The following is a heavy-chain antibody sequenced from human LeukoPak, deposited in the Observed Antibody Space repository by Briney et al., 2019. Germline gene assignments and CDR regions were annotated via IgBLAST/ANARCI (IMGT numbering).Heavy chain of an antibody. V-gene: IGHV4-59*01. CDR1: GGSISSYY. J-gene: IGHJ4*02. CDR3: AREDSSSSGGYFDY. D-gene: IGHD6-6*01. CDR2: IYYSGST. Sequence: PSETLSLTCTVSGGSISSYYWSWIRQPPGKGLEWIGYIYYSGSTNYNPSLKSRATISVDTSKNQFSLKLSSLTAADTAVYYCAREDSSSSGGYFDYWGQGTLVTVSS.